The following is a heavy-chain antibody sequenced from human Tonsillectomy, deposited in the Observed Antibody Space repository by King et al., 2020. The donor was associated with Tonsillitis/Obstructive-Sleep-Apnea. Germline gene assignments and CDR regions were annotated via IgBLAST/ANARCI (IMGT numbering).Heavy chain of an antibody. Sequence: HVQLQQWGAGLLKPSETLSLTCAVYGGSFSAYYWSWIRQPPGKGLEWIGEINHGGSTKYNPSLKSRVIISLDSSKNQFSLKLSSVTAADTAVYYCARGDLLTGYYASTDFDYWGQGTLVTVSA. CDR2: INHGGST. V-gene: IGHV4-34*01. J-gene: IGHJ4*02. CDR3: ARGDLLTGYYASTDFDY. CDR1: GGSFSAYY. D-gene: IGHD3-9*01.